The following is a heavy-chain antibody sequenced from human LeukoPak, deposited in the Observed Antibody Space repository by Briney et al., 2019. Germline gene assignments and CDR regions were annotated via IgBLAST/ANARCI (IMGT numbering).Heavy chain of an antibody. CDR3: ARGFDGGHLFDY. V-gene: IGHV4-31*03. D-gene: IGHD4-23*01. J-gene: IGHJ4*02. Sequence: SETLSLTCTVSGCAISSGGYYWSWIRQHPGKGLEWIGYIYYSGSTYYNPSLKSRVTISVDTSKNQFSLKLSSVTAADTAVYYCARGFDGGHLFDYWGQGTLVTVSS. CDR1: GCAISSGGYY. CDR2: IYYSGST.